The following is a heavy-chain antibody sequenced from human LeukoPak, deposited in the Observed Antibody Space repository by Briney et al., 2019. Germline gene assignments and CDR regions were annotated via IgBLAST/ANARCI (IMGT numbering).Heavy chain of an antibody. Sequence: GGSLRLSCAASGFTFDDYAMHWVRQAPGKGLEWVSGISWNSGSIGYADSVKGRFTISRDNTKNSLYLQMNSLRAEDMALYYCAKDMGYSYGYGAFDIWGQGTMVTVSS. J-gene: IGHJ3*02. CDR3: AKDMGYSYGYGAFDI. D-gene: IGHD5-18*01. CDR2: ISWNSGSI. V-gene: IGHV3-9*03. CDR1: GFTFDDYA.